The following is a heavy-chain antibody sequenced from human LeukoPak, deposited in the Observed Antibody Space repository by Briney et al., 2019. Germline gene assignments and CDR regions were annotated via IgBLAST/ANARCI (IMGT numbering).Heavy chain of an antibody. D-gene: IGHD3-22*01. V-gene: IGHV3-7*01. CDR2: IKQDGSEK. CDR1: GFTFSNAW. CDR3: ARDAYYYDSSGYYWYAFDI. J-gene: IGHJ3*02. Sequence: PGGSLRLSCAAFGFTFSNAWMSWVRQAPGKGLEWVANIKQDGSEKYYVDSVKGRFTISRDNAKNSLYLQMNSLRAEDTAVYYCARDAYYYDSSGYYWYAFDIWGQGTMVTVSS.